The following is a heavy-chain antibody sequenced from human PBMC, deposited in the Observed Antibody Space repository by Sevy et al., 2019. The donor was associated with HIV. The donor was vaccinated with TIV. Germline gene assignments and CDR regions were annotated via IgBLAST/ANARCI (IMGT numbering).Heavy chain of an antibody. CDR1: GGSITSLY. D-gene: IGHD1-26*01. V-gene: IGHV4-59*08. Sequence: LLLPSETLSLTCTVSGGSITSLYWNWIRQPPGKGLEWIANIYYNGHINYNPSLKSRVTLSLDTSKNQFSLRLSSVTAADTAMYYCAGENAWGRGYSWGQGTLVTVSS. CDR3: AGENAWGRGYS. CDR2: IYYNGHI. J-gene: IGHJ4*02.